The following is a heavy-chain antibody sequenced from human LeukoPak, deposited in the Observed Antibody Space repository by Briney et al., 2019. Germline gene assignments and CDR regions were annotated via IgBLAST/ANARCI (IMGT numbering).Heavy chain of an antibody. J-gene: IGHJ4*02. CDR1: SESFSGYF. CDR2: INHRGST. Sequence: PSETLSLTCGVYSESFSGYFWTYIRQPPGGGLEWVGDINHRGSTNYNPSLKSRVTISVDTSKNQFSLRLTSVTAADTAVYYCARRSIYYGDSSAYFDYWGQGSLVTVSS. CDR3: ARRSIYYGDSSAYFDY. V-gene: IGHV4-34*01. D-gene: IGHD3-22*01.